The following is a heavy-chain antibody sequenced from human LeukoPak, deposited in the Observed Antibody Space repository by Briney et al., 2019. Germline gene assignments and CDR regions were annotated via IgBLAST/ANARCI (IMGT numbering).Heavy chain of an antibody. CDR1: GGSFSGYY. V-gene: IGHV4-34*01. Sequence: SETLSLTCAVYGGSFSGYYWSWIRQPPGKGLEWIGEINHSGSTNYNPSLKSRVTISVDTSKNQFSLKLSSVTAADTAVYYCARRQWLAEDYWGQGTLVTVSS. D-gene: IGHD6-19*01. J-gene: IGHJ4*02. CDR2: INHSGST. CDR3: ARRQWLAEDY.